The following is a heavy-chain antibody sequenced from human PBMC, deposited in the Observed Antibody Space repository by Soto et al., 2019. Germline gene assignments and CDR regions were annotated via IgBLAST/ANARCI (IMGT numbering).Heavy chain of an antibody. V-gene: IGHV3-23*01. Sequence: GVLRLSCAASGFTFSSYAMSWVRQAPGKGLEWVSAISGSGGSTYYADSVKGRFTISRDNSKNTLYLQMNSLRAEDTAVYYCAKVGYYGSGSYYDYWGQGTLVTVSS. D-gene: IGHD3-10*01. J-gene: IGHJ4*02. CDR3: AKVGYYGSGSYYDY. CDR1: GFTFSSYA. CDR2: ISGSGGST.